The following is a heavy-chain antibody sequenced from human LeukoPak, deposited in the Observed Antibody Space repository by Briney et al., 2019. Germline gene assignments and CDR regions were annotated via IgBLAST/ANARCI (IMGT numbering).Heavy chain of an antibody. CDR2: IYSGGST. CDR1: GFTVSSNY. CDR3: ARGEPAYGMDV. V-gene: IGHV3-53*01. D-gene: IGHD1-26*01. Sequence: GGSLRLSCAASGFTVSSNYMSWVRQAPGKGLEWVSVIYSGGSTYYADSVKGRFTISRDNSKNTLYLQMNGLRAEDTAVYYCARGEPAYGMDVWGKGTTVTVSS. J-gene: IGHJ6*04.